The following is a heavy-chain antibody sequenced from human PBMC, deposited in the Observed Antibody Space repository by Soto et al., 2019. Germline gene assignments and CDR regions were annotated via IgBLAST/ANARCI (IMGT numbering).Heavy chain of an antibody. CDR1: GGSISSTSYY. CDR2: TYYSGIT. Sequence: SETLSLTCTVSGGSISSTSYYWGWIRQPPGKGLEWIGSTYYSGITYYNPSLKSRVTISADTSKNQFSLKLISVTAADTAVYYCATGETSAFWSGYYTGDYWGQGALVTVSS. J-gene: IGHJ4*02. D-gene: IGHD3-3*01. V-gene: IGHV4-39*01. CDR3: ATGETSAFWSGYYTGDY.